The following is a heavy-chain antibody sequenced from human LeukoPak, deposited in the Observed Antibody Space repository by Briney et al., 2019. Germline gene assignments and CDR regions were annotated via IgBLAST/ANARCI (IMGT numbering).Heavy chain of an antibody. J-gene: IGHJ4*02. CDR1: GYTFTGYY. V-gene: IGHV1-2*02. CDR2: INPNSGGT. Sequence: EASVKVSCKASGYTFTGYYMHWVRQAPGQGLEWMGWINPNSGGTNYAQKFQGRVTMTRDTSISTAYMELSRLRSDDTAVYYCARDRYYGSGSYYGIWGQGTLVTVSS. D-gene: IGHD3-10*01. CDR3: ARDRYYGSGSYYGI.